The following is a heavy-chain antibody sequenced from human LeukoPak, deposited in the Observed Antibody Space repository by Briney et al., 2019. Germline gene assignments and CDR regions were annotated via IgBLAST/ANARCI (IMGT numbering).Heavy chain of an antibody. Sequence: PGGSLRLSCAASGFTFSSYGMHWVRQAPGKGLEWVAFIRYDGSNKYYADSVKGRFTISRDNSKNTLYLQMNSLRAEDTAVYYCAKDTQEGSFTIFGVVTRTPMDVWGKGTTVTVSS. J-gene: IGHJ6*04. CDR3: AKDTQEGSFTIFGVVTRTPMDV. V-gene: IGHV3-30*02. CDR2: IRYDGSNK. D-gene: IGHD3-3*01. CDR1: GFTFSSYG.